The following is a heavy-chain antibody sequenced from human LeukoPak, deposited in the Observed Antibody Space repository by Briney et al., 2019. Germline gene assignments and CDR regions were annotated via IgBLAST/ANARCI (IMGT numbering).Heavy chain of an antibody. CDR2: INPKSGGT. D-gene: IGHD2-2*01. V-gene: IGHV1-2*02. J-gene: IGHJ5*02. CDR3: ARESRTDKWFAP. CDR1: GYTLTDYY. Sequence: ASVKVSCKASGYTLTDYYMHWVRQAPGQGLEWMGWINPKSGGTKFAQRFLGRVTMIRDTSISTAYMQLSSLTSDDTAVYYCARESRTDKWFAPWGQGTLVTVSS.